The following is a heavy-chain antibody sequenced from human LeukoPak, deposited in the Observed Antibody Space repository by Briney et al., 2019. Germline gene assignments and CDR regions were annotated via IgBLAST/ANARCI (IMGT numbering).Heavy chain of an antibody. CDR2: ISSNGGST. D-gene: IGHD6-19*01. V-gene: IGHV3-64*01. J-gene: IGHJ4*02. CDR1: GFTFRSYA. Sequence: GGSLRLSCASSGFTFRSYAMHWVRQAPGKGLEYVSAISSNGGSTYYANSVKGRFTISRGNSKNTLYLKMNSLRAEDTAVYYWAREARDHLAVADRTLDYWGQGTLVTVSS. CDR3: AREARDHLAVADRTLDY.